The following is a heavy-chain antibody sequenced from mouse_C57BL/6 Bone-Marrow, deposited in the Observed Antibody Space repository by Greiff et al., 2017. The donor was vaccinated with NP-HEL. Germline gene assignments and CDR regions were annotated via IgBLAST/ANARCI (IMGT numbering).Heavy chain of an antibody. V-gene: IGHV1-64*01. Sequence: QVQLKQPGAELVKPGASVKLSCKASGYTFTSYWMPWVKQRPGQGLEWIGMIHPNSGSTNYNEKFKSKATLTVDKSSSTAYMQLSSLTSEDSAVYYCARLYSWFAYWGQGTLVTVSA. D-gene: IGHD2-3*01. CDR3: ARLYSWFAY. J-gene: IGHJ3*01. CDR2: IHPNSGST. CDR1: GYTFTSYW.